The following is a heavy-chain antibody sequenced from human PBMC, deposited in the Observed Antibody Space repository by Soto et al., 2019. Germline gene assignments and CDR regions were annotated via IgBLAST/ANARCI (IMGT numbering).Heavy chain of an antibody. Sequence: GGSLRLSCAASGFTLSSYSMNWVRQAPGKGLEWVSYISSSSSTIYYADSVKGRFTISSDNAKNSLYPQMNSLRDEDTAVYYCARDSGYSYGPIDYRGQGTLVTVS. CDR2: ISSSSSTI. CDR1: GFTLSSYS. CDR3: ARDSGYSYGPIDY. V-gene: IGHV3-48*02. D-gene: IGHD5-18*01. J-gene: IGHJ4*02.